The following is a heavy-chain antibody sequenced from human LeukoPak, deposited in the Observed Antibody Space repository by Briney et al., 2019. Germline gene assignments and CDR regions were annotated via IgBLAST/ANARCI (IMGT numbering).Heavy chain of an antibody. CDR2: IIPIFGTA. CDR3: AREARGGLGYFDY. Sequence: SVKVSCKASGGTFSSYAISWVRQAPGQGLEWMGGIIPIFGTANYAQKFQGRVTITADKSTSTAYMELSSLRSEDTAVYYCAREARGGLGYFDYWGQETLVTVSS. V-gene: IGHV1-69*06. J-gene: IGHJ4*02. CDR1: GGTFSSYA. D-gene: IGHD3-10*01.